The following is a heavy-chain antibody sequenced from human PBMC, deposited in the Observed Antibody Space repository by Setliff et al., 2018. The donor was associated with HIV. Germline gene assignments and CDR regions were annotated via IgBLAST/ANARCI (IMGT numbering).Heavy chain of an antibody. CDR1: GGPLSGHY. D-gene: IGHD5-12*01. Sequence: SETLSLTCAVYGGPLSGHYWSWIRQPPGQGLEWIGETSHSGKTNYNPSPESRVTISVDTSKNPFSLQLNSVTPEYTAVYYCAREIRLPVDIAVLYYYCMDVWGQGTTVTVSS. V-gene: IGHV4-34*01. J-gene: IGHJ6*02. CDR3: AREIRLPVDIAVLYYYCMDV. CDR2: TSHSGKT.